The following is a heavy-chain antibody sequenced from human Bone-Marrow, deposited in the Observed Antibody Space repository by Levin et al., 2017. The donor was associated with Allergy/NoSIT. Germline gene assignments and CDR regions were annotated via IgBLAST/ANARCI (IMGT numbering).Heavy chain of an antibody. V-gene: IGHV1-2*02. J-gene: IGHJ5*02. CDR1: GYRFTAYK. D-gene: IGHD3-22*01. CDR2: INPDNGYT. CDR3: AGLHRLGYYDTSGFS. Sequence: ASVKVSCKASGYRFTAYKIHWVRQAPGQGLEWMGWINPDNGYTNYAQKFQGRVTMTGDTSISTAYMELSRLRFDDTAVYYCAGLHRLGYYDTSGFSWGQGTLVTVSS.